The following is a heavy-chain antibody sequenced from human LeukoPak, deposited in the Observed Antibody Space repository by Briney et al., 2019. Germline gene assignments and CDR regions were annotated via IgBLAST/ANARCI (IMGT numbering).Heavy chain of an antibody. CDR2: ISSSSSYI. V-gene: IGHV3-21*01. D-gene: IGHD3-3*01. Sequence: PGGSLRLSCAASGFTFSSYSMNWVRQAPGKGLEWVSSISSSSSYIYYADSVKGRFTISRDNAKNSLYLQMNSLRAEDTAVYYCASDSRVDFWSGYLFAYWGQGTLVTVSS. CDR1: GFTFSSYS. CDR3: ASDSRVDFWSGYLFAY. J-gene: IGHJ4*02.